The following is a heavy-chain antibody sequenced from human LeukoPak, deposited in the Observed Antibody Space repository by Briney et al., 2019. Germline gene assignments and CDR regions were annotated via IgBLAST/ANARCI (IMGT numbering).Heavy chain of an antibody. CDR1: GGSISSSSYY. D-gene: IGHD1-14*01. Sequence: SETLSLTCTVSGGSISSSSYYWGWIRQPPGKGLEWIGSIYYSGSTYYNPSLKSRVTISVDTSKNQFSLKLSSVTAADTAVYYCARISTEIVHIHMDVWGKGTTVTVSS. V-gene: IGHV4-39*07. CDR2: IYYSGST. CDR3: ARISTEIVHIHMDV. J-gene: IGHJ6*03.